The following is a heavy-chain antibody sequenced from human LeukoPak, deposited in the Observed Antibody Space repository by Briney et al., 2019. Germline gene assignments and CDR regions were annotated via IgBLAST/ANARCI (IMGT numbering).Heavy chain of an antibody. Sequence: PSETLSLTCAVYGGSFSGYYWSWIRQPPGKGLEWIGYIYHSGSTYYNPSLKSRVTISVDRSKNQFSLKLSSVTAADTAVYYCARASGGFGELLFDYWGQGTLVTVSS. CDR2: IYHSGST. J-gene: IGHJ4*02. CDR1: GGSFSGYY. V-gene: IGHV4-30-2*01. CDR3: ARASGGFGELLFDY. D-gene: IGHD3-10*01.